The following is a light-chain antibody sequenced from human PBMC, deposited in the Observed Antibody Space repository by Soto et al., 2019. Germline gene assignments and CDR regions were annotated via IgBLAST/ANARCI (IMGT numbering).Light chain of an antibody. CDR3: QLYDNRPIT. CDR1: QNIRSC. J-gene: IGKJ5*01. V-gene: IGKV1-5*03. CDR2: WEY. Sequence: SQNIRSCLAWYQHKXGKLPMLLIYWEYXLKSGVPVRFSGSGSGTDFTFNISSLQTEDIATYYCQLYDNRPITFGHVGRLEIK.